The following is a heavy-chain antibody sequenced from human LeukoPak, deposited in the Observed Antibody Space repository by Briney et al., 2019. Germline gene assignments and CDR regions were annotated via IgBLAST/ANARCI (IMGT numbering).Heavy chain of an antibody. J-gene: IGHJ5*02. CDR2: TYHSGST. V-gene: IGHV4-30-2*01. CDR1: GGSISSGGYS. Sequence: SETLSLTCAVSGGSISSGGYSWSWIRQPPGKGLEWIGYTYHSGSTYYNPSLKSRVTISVDRSKNQFSLKLSSVTAADTAVYYCARAVHGSGSENNWFDPWGQGTLVTVSS. CDR3: ARAVHGSGSENNWFDP. D-gene: IGHD3-10*01.